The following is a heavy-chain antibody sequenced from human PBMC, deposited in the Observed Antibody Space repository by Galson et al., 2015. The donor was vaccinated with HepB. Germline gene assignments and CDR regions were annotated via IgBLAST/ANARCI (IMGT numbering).Heavy chain of an antibody. D-gene: IGHD1-14*01. CDR2: IDTNTGNP. CDR3: ARGGTKRSSTKNFDLRITPLYKWLDP. CDR1: GYTFTSYG. Sequence: SVKVSCKASGYTFTSYGMNWVRQAPGQGLEWMGWIDTNTGNPTYAQGFTGRFVFSLDTSVSTAYLQIRSLKAEDTAVYYCARGGTKRSSTKNFDLRITPLYKWLDPWGQGTLVTVSS. J-gene: IGHJ5*02. V-gene: IGHV7-4-1*01.